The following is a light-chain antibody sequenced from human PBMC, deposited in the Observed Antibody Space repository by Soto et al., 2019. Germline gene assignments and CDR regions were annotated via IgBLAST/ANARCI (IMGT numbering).Light chain of an antibody. Sequence: QAVVTQEPSLTVSPGGTVTLTCGSSTGAVTSGHYPYWFQQKPGQAPRTLISDTTNKHSWTPARFSGSLLGGKAALTLAGAQTDDEAAYYCLLSYSGTYWVFGGGTQLTVL. CDR1: TGAVTSGHY. CDR3: LLSYSGTYWV. CDR2: DTT. J-gene: IGLJ3*02. V-gene: IGLV7-46*01.